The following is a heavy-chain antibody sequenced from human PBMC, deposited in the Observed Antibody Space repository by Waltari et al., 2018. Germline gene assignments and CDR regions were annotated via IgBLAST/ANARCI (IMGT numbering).Heavy chain of an antibody. CDR1: GFTFSGYS. Sequence: EVQLVESGGGLVKPGGSLRLSCAASGFTFSGYSMNWVRQAPGKGLEWVSSITSISPYKYYADSLKGRFTISRDNAKNSLYLQMNSLRAEDTAVYYCARALGPWYFDLWGRGTLVTVSS. CDR3: ARALGPWYFDL. V-gene: IGHV3-21*01. CDR2: ITSISPYK. J-gene: IGHJ2*01.